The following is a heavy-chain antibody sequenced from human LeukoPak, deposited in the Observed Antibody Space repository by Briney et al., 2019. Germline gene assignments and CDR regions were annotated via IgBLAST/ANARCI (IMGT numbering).Heavy chain of an antibody. CDR3: ARGIVPAAMRYWYFDL. CDR1: GFTFSSYA. J-gene: IGHJ2*01. CDR2: ISGSGGRT. V-gene: IGHV3-23*01. Sequence: GGSLRLSCAASGFTFSSYAMNWVRQAPGKGLECVSAISGSGGRTYYADSVKGRFTISRDNSKNTLYMQMNSLRAEDTAVYYCARGIVPAAMRYWYFDLWGRGTLVTVSS. D-gene: IGHD2-2*01.